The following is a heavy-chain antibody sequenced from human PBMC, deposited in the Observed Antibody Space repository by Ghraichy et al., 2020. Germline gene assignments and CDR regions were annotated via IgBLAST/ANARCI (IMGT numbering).Heavy chain of an antibody. J-gene: IGHJ5*02. D-gene: IGHD4-17*01. Sequence: SETLSLNCTVSGGSVSSGDYYWSWIRQPPGKGLEWIVYLYYIGSTTYNPSLKSRVSISVDTSKNHFSLKLSSVTASDTAVYYCARDGGDYGAYNWFDPWGQGPLVTV. CDR1: GGSVSSGDYY. CDR2: LYYIGST. V-gene: IGHV4-61*08. CDR3: ARDGGDYGAYNWFDP.